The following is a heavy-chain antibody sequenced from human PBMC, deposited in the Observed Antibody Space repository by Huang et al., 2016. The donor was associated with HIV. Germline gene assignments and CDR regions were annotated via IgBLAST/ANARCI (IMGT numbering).Heavy chain of an antibody. D-gene: IGHD2-2*01. CDR1: GFTFNSYT. J-gene: IGHJ6*03. V-gene: IGHV3-21*01. CDR2: IITTSSYI. Sequence: EVQLVESGGGLVKSGGSLRLSCAASGFTFNSYTMNWVRQAPGKGLEGVASIITTSSYIQYVDSVEGRFTISRDNAKNSLYLQMSSLRADDAAVYYCARECSSTSCFGSYYYYYYMDVWGKGTTVTVSS. CDR3: ARECSSTSCFGSYYYYYYMDV.